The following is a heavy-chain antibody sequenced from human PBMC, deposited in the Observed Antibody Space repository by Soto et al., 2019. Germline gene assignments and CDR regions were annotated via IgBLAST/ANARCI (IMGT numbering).Heavy chain of an antibody. V-gene: IGHV3-9*01. CDR3: AKDKSGTTERGCMDV. CDR1: GFTFDDYA. D-gene: IGHD1-26*01. J-gene: IGHJ6*03. Sequence: EVQLVESGGGLVQPGRSLRLSCAASGFTFDDYAMHWVRQAPGKGLEWVSGISWNSGSIGYADSVKGRFTISRDNAKNSLYLRMYSLRAEDTALYYCAKDKSGTTERGCMDVW. CDR2: ISWNSGSI.